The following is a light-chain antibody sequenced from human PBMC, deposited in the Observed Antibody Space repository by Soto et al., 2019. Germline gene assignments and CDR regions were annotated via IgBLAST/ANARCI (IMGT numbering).Light chain of an antibody. V-gene: IGLV2-14*01. CDR3: SSYTSSSGV. J-gene: IGLJ2*01. CDR1: SSDVGGYNY. Sequence: QSALTQPASVSGSPGQSITLSCTGTSSDVGGYNYVSWYQQHPGKAPKLMIYDVSNRPSGVSNRFSGSKSGNTASLTISGLQAEDEADYYCSSYTSSSGVFGGGTKLTVL. CDR2: DVS.